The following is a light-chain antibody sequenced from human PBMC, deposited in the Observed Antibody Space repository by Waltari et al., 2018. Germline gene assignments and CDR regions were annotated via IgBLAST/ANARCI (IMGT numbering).Light chain of an antibody. CDR3: CSYAGSSTNVV. Sequence: QSALTQPASVSGSPGQSITISCTGTSRDVGGYNYVPWYQQHPGKAPKLMIYDVSKRPSGVSNRFSGSKSGNTASLTISGLQAEDEADYYCCSYAGSSTNVVFGGGTKLTVL. V-gene: IGLV2-23*02. J-gene: IGLJ2*01. CDR1: SRDVGGYNY. CDR2: DVS.